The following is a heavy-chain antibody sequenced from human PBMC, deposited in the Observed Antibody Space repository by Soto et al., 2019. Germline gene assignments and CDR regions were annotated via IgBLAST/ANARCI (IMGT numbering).Heavy chain of an antibody. CDR1: GGSFSGYY. CDR3: ASSGLTGNWFDP. V-gene: IGHV4-34*01. D-gene: IGHD1-26*01. Sequence: SETLSLTCAVYGGSFSGYYWTWIRQPPGTGLEWIGEINHSGSTNYNPSLKSRVTISVDTSKNQFSLKLSSVTAADTAVYYCASSGLTGNWFDPWGQGTLVTVSS. J-gene: IGHJ5*02. CDR2: INHSGST.